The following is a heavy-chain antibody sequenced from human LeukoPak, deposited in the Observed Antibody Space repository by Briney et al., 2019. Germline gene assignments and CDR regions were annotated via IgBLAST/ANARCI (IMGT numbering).Heavy chain of an antibody. D-gene: IGHD2-2*01. CDR3: AKGGIVVVPAAMAFDI. J-gene: IGHJ3*02. Sequence: GGSLRLSCAASGFTFDDYAMHWVRQAPGKGLEWVSGISWNSGSIGYADSVKGRFTISRDNAKNSLYLQMNSLRAEDTALYCCAKGGIVVVPAAMAFDIWGQGTMVTASS. CDR2: ISWNSGSI. CDR1: GFTFDDYA. V-gene: IGHV3-9*01.